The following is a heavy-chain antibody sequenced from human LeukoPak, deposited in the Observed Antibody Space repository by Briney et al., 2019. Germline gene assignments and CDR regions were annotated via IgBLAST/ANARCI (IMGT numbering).Heavy chain of an antibody. CDR3: ARVGSLAAAGTVDY. Sequence: GGSLRLSCAASGFTVSSNYMSWFRQAPGKGLEWVSYISSSSSDTTYADSVKGRFTISRDNAKNSLYLQMNSLRAEDTAVYYCARVGSLAAAGTVDYWGQGTLVTVSS. J-gene: IGHJ4*02. V-gene: IGHV3-11*05. D-gene: IGHD6-13*01. CDR2: ISSSSSDT. CDR1: GFTVSSNY.